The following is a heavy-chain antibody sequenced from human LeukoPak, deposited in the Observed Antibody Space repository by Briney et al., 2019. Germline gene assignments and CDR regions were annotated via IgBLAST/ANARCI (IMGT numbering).Heavy chain of an antibody. V-gene: IGHV1-69*01. CDR1: GGTFSSHA. Sequence: SVKVSCKASGGTFSSHAISWVRQAPGQGLEWMGGIIPIFGTANYAQKFQGRVTITADESTSTAYMELSSLRSEDTAVYYCAMLTTVVTHGVDPWGQGTLVTVSS. D-gene: IGHD4-23*01. CDR3: AMLTTVVTHGVDP. CDR2: IIPIFGTA. J-gene: IGHJ5*02.